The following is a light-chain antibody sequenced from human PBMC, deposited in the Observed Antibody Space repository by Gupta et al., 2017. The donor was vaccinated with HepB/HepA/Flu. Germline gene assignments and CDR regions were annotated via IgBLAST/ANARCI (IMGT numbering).Light chain of an antibody. J-gene: IGKJ1*01. V-gene: IGKV3-20*01. CDR3: QQECRPLWT. CDR1: QSVSSSY. Sequence: IVLTQSPGTLSLSPGERATRSCRASQSVSSSYLAWYQQTPGQAPRLLICGGSSRAPDLPHRNTDSESLLQFTLTVSRREPEDPAVYCIQQECRPLWTFGQGTKVEIK. CDR2: GGS.